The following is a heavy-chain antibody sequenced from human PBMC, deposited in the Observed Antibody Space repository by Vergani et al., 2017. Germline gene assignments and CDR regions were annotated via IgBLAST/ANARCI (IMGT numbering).Heavy chain of an antibody. D-gene: IGHD2-2*01. Sequence: QLQLQESGPGLVQPSETLSLTCTVSGGSISSSSYYWGWIRQPPGKGLEWIGSIYYSGSTYYNPSLKSRVTISVDTSKNQFSLKLSSVTAADTAVYYCARAIVVVPAEFDYWGQGTLVTVSS. V-gene: IGHV4-39*07. CDR1: GGSISSSSYY. J-gene: IGHJ4*02. CDR3: ARAIVVVPAEFDY. CDR2: IYYSGST.